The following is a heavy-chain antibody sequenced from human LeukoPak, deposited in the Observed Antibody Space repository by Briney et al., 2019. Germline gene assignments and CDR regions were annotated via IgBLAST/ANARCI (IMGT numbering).Heavy chain of an antibody. D-gene: IGHD3-10*01. CDR2: IYSGGST. Sequence: GGSLRLSCAASGFTVSSNYMSWVRQAPGKGLEWVSVIYSGGSTYYADSVKGRFTISRDNSKNTLYLQMNSLRAEDTAVYYCARDPGFGEFYYYYMDVWGKGTTVTVSS. V-gene: IGHV3-66*01. CDR3: ARDPGFGEFYYYYMDV. CDR1: GFTVSSNY. J-gene: IGHJ6*03.